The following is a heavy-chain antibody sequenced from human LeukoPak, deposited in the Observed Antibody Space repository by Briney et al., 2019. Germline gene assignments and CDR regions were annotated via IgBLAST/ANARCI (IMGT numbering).Heavy chain of an antibody. D-gene: IGHD3-3*01. Sequence: PGGSLRLSCAASGFTFSTYSMNWVRQAPGKGLEWVSGISGSADSTYYADSVKGRFTISRDNSKNTLYLQMNSLRAEDTAVYYCAKASSNYYDFWSGYQEPHSGWFDPWGQGTLVTVSS. CDR1: GFTFSTYS. V-gene: IGHV3-23*01. CDR2: ISGSADST. J-gene: IGHJ5*02. CDR3: AKASSNYYDFWSGYQEPHSGWFDP.